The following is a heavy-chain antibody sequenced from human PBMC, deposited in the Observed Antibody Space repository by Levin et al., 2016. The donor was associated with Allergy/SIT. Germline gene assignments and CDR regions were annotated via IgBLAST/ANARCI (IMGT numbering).Heavy chain of an antibody. CDR2: IDWDDDT. J-gene: IGHJ3*01. V-gene: IGHV2-70*01. Sequence: SGPTLVKPTQTLTLTCTFSGFSLSTDRMCVGWIRQPPGKALEWLALIDWDDDTYYSPSLRTRLTISKASSENQVVLTMTNMDPVDTATYFCARTMGATFGVARMPDDGFDVWGQGTMVTVSS. D-gene: IGHD3-3*01. CDR1: GFSLSTDRMC. CDR3: ARTMGATFGVARMPDDGFDV.